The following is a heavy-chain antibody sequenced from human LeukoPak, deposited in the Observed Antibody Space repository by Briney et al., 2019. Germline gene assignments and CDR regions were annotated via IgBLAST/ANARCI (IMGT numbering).Heavy chain of an antibody. V-gene: IGHV3-23*01. CDR1: GFTFSSYG. Sequence: GGSLRLSCAASGFTFSSYGMSWVRQAPGKGLEWVSAISGSGGSTYYADSVKGRFTISRDNSKNTLYLQMNSLRAEDTAVYYCAKDRVPLAARPLHFDYWGQGTLVTVSS. CDR2: ISGSGGST. CDR3: AKDRVPLAARPLHFDY. J-gene: IGHJ4*02. D-gene: IGHD6-6*01.